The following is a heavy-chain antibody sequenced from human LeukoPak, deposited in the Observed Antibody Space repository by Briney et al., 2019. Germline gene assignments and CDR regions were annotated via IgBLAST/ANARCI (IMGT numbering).Heavy chain of an antibody. J-gene: IGHJ1*01. Sequence: SETLSLTCAVYGGSFSGYYWSWIRQPPGKGLEWIGEINHSGSTNYNPSLKSRVTISVGTSKNQFSLKLSSVTAADTAVYYCARGPYSSGWYKAEYFQHWGQGTLVTVSS. D-gene: IGHD6-19*01. CDR3: ARGPYSSGWYKAEYFQH. V-gene: IGHV4-34*01. CDR2: INHSGST. CDR1: GGSFSGYY.